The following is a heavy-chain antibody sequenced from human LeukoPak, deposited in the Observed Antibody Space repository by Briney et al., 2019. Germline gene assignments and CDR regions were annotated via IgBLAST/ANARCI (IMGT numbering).Heavy chain of an antibody. Sequence: ASVTVSCKTSGYTFTSYGVTWVRQAPGQGLEWMGWISGYNGNTHLAQNLQGRVSLTKDTSTSTAYMEVRSLRSDDTAVYYCARDELYGDRDFDYWGQGTLVTVSS. CDR1: GYTFTSYG. CDR3: ARDELYGDRDFDY. D-gene: IGHD4-17*01. J-gene: IGHJ4*02. CDR2: ISGYNGNT. V-gene: IGHV1-18*01.